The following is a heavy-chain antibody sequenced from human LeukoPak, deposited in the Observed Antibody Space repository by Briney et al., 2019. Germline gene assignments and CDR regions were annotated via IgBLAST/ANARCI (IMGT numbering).Heavy chain of an antibody. CDR2: IYSGSST. J-gene: IGHJ4*02. V-gene: IGHV3-66*01. D-gene: IGHD3-22*01. Sequence: GGSLRLSCAASGFTVISSYMSWVRQSPGKGLDWVAAIYSGSSTYYADSVKGRFTISRDSSRNTLYLQMNSLRAEDTAVYHCARLGYYYDGTGYYYLSYWGQGTLVTVSS. CDR1: GFTVISSY. CDR3: ARLGYYYDGTGYYYLSY.